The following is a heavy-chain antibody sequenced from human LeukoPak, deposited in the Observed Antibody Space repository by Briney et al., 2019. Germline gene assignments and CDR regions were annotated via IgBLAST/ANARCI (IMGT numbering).Heavy chain of an antibody. V-gene: IGHV3-23*01. CDR3: AKEAGVTTPPK. J-gene: IGHJ4*02. D-gene: IGHD4-17*01. CDR1: GLTFSNYA. Sequence: GGSLRLSCAASGLTFSNYAMSWVRQAPGKGLAWVSGISGSGANTYYADSVKGRFAISRDNSKNTLYLQMNSLRAEDTAMYYCAKEAGVTTPPKWGQGTLVIVSS. CDR2: ISGSGANT.